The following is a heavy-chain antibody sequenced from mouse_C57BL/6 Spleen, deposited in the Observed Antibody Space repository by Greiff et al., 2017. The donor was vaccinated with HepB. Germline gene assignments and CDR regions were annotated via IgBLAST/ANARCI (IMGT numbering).Heavy chain of an antibody. Sequence: EVQLQQSGPELVKPGASVKISCKASGYSFTDYNMNWVKQSNGKSLEWIGVINPNYGTTSYNQKFKGQATLTVDQSSSTAYMKLNSLTSEDSAVYYCERQEERVTTDYWYFEVWGTGTTVTVSS. V-gene: IGHV1-39*01. J-gene: IGHJ1*03. D-gene: IGHD2-2*01. CDR3: ERQEERVTTDYWYFEV. CDR2: INPNYGTT. CDR1: GYSFTDYN.